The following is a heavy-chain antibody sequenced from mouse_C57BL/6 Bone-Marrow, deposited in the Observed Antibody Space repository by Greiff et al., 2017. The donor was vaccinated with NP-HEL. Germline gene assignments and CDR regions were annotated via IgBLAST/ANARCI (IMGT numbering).Heavy chain of an antibody. D-gene: IGHD4-1*01. CDR1: GYTFSSYW. V-gene: IGHV1-50*01. J-gene: IGHJ2*01. Sequence: QVQLQQSGAELVKPGASVKLSCKASGYTFSSYWMQWVKQRPGQGLEWIGEIDPSDSYTNYIQKFKGKATLTVHTSSSTAYMPLSSLTSEDSAVYYCARPQDWYYFDYWGQGTTLTVSS. CDR2: IDPSDSYT. CDR3: ARPQDWYYFDY.